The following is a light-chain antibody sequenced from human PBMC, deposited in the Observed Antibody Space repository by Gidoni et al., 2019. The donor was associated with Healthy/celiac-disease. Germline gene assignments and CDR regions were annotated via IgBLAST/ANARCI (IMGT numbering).Light chain of an antibody. CDR2: GAS. CDR1: QSVSSSY. Sequence: EIVLTQSSGTLSLSPGERTNHSCRASQSVSSSYLAWYQQKHGQAPRLLIYGASSRATGIPDRFSGSGSGTDFTLTISRLEPEDFAVYYCQQYGSSPPITFGQXTRLEIK. J-gene: IGKJ5*01. V-gene: IGKV3-20*01. CDR3: QQYGSSPPIT.